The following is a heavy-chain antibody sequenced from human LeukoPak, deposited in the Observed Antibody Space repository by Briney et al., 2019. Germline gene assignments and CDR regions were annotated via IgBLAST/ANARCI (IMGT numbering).Heavy chain of an antibody. D-gene: IGHD1/OR15-1a*01. V-gene: IGHV4-30-2*01. Sequence: SETLSLTCTVSGASISSGGSYWGWIRQPPGKGLEWIGYIYHSGSTYYNPSLKSRVTISVDRSKNQSSLKLSSVTAADTAVYYCALGRHKNNYYYFDYWGQGTLVTVSS. CDR2: IYHSGST. CDR3: ALGRHKNNYYYFDY. J-gene: IGHJ4*02. CDR1: GASISSGGSY.